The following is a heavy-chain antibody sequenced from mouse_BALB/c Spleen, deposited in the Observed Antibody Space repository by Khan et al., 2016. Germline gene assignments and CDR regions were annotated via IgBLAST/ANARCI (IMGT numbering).Heavy chain of an antibody. J-gene: IGHJ4*01. CDR1: GYTFTDYE. V-gene: IGHV1-15*01. CDR2: IDPETGGT. Sequence: QVQLQQSGAELVRPGASVTLSCKASGYTFTDYEMHWVKQTPVHGLEWIGAIDPETGGTAYNQKFKGKVTLTADKSSSTAYMELRSLTSEDSAVYYCTREGMDCWGQGTSVTVSS. CDR3: TREGMDC.